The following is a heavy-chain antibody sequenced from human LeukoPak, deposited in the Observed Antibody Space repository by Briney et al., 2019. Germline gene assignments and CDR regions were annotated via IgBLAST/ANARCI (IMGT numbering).Heavy chain of an antibody. CDR2: MNPNSGNT. J-gene: IGHJ4*02. CDR1: GYTFTSYD. Sequence: GASVKVSCKASGYTFTSYDINWVRQATGQGLEWMGWMNPNSGNTGYAQKFQGRVTITRNTSISTAYMELSSLRSEDTAVYYCARDPIYCGGDCYPEDWGQGTLVTVSS. D-gene: IGHD2-21*02. CDR3: ARDPIYCGGDCYPED. V-gene: IGHV1-8*03.